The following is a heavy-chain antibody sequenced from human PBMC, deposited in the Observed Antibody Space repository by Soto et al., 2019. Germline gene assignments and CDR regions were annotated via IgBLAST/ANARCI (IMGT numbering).Heavy chain of an antibody. CDR1: GYTFTSYG. J-gene: IGHJ6*02. D-gene: IGHD6-13*01. V-gene: IGHV1-18*01. CDR2: ISAYNGNT. CDR3: ARVGYSSSWTYYYYYYGMDV. Sequence: SVKVSCKASGYTFTSYGISWVRQAPGQGLEWMGWISAYNGNTNYAQKLQGRVTMTTDTSTSTAYMELRSLRSDDTAVYYCARVGYSSSWTYYYYYYGMDVWGQGTTVTVSS.